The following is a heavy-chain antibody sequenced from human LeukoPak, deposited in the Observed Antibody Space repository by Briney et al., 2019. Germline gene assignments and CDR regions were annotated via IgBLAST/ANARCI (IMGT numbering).Heavy chain of an antibody. Sequence: GGSLRLSCAASGFSFSTHDMHWVRQVPGKGLEWVAFIWDDDSKKWYADSVKGRFTISRDNSKNTVYLQMNSLTPEGTAIYFCAKDPGAKVRGYYMDVWGKGTTVTVSS. V-gene: IGHV3-30*02. CDR3: AKDPGAKVRGYYMDV. CDR2: IWDDDSKK. CDR1: GFSFSTHD. D-gene: IGHD3-10*01. J-gene: IGHJ6*03.